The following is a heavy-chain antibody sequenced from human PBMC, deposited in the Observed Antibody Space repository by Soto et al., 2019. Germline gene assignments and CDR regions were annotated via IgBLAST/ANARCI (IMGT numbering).Heavy chain of an antibody. CDR1: GFSLSTSGVG. Sequence: SGPTLVNPTQTLTLTCTFSGFSLSTSGVGVGWIRQPPGKALEWLALIYWDDDKRYSPSLKSRLTITKDTSKNQVVLTMTNMDPVDTATYYCAHRPPEPRVTPVWFDPWGQGTLVTVSS. V-gene: IGHV2-5*02. CDR2: IYWDDDK. CDR3: AHRPPEPRVTPVWFDP. J-gene: IGHJ5*02. D-gene: IGHD4-17*01.